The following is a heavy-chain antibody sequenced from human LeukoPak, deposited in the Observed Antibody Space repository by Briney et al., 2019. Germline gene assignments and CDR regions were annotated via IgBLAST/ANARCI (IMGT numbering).Heavy chain of an antibody. Sequence: GGSLRLSCAASGFTFSSYEMNWVRQAPGEGRERVSYISSSGSTIYYADSVKGRFTISRDNAKNSLYLQMNSLRAEDTAVYYCARASGQWLVEPHFDYWGQGTLVTVSS. CDR2: ISSSGSTI. D-gene: IGHD6-19*01. CDR1: GFTFSSYE. V-gene: IGHV3-48*03. J-gene: IGHJ4*02. CDR3: ARASGQWLVEPHFDY.